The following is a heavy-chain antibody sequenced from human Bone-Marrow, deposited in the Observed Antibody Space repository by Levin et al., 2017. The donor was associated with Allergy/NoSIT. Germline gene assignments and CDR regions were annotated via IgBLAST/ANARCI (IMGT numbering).Heavy chain of an antibody. CDR3: ARGGKNDAFDV. J-gene: IGHJ3*01. CDR2: IYSGGSS. Sequence: GGSLRLSCAASGFSVSNYYMSWVRQAPGKGLECVSVIYSGGSSHFADSVKGRFTISRDNSKNTLFLQMNGLRAEDTAVDYCARGGKNDAFDVWGQGTMVTVSS. V-gene: IGHV3-53*05. CDR1: GFSVSNYY.